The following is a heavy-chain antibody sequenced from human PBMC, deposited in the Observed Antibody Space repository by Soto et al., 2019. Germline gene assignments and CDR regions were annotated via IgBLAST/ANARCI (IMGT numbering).Heavy chain of an antibody. CDR3: SIGSWSAETFDV. Sequence: QVHLVQSGAEVKKPGSSVKVSCKAAGGTFSTYPLIWVRQAPGQGLEWMGRIIPMLTVRNSAQKFQGRVTLTADKSTSTACMELTSLRSDDTAVYYCSIGSWSAETFDVWGQGTMVTVSS. CDR2: IIPMLTVR. J-gene: IGHJ3*01. V-gene: IGHV1-69*02. D-gene: IGHD2-2*01. CDR1: GGTFSTYP.